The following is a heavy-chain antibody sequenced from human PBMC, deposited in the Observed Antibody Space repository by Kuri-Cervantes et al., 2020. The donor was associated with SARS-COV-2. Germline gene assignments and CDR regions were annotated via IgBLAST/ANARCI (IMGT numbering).Heavy chain of an antibody. D-gene: IGHD1-26*01. CDR3: ARALSYTGYSGSYTWFDP. J-gene: IGHJ5*02. CDR2: ISHSRGT. V-gene: IGHV4-59*01. CDR1: NGSISSYY. Sequence: SETLSLTCTVSNGSISSYYLSWIRQPPGKGLEWIGYISHSRGTNYNPSLKSRVTISRDTSKNQFSLKLSSVTAADTAVYYCARALSYTGYSGSYTWFDPWGQGTLVTVSS.